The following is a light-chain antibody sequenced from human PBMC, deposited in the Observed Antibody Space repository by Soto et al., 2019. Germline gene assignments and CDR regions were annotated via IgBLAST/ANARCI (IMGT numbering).Light chain of an antibody. CDR1: SSDVGGYNY. CDR3: CSYAGSYPHWV. V-gene: IGLV2-11*01. J-gene: IGLJ3*02. Sequence: QSVLTQPRSVSGSPGQSVTISCTGTSSDVGGYNYVSWYQQHPGKAPKLMIYDVSKRPSGVPDRFSGSKSGNTASLTISGLQAEDEADYYCCSYAGSYPHWVFGGGTKVTVL. CDR2: DVS.